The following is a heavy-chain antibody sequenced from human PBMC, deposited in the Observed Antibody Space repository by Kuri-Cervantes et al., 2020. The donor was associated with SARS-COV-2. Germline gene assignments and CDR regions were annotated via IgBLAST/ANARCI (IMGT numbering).Heavy chain of an antibody. CDR1: GYSLSTYW. Sequence: KVSCKASGYSLSTYWIAWVRQMPGKGLEWMGIIYPDDSDTRYSPSFQGQVTISADKSTNTAYLHWSSLKASDTAMYYCAKPYYYDSSGYKTNAFDIWGQGTMVTVSS. CDR3: AKPYYYDSSGYKTNAFDI. J-gene: IGHJ3*02. CDR2: IYPDDSDT. V-gene: IGHV5-51*01. D-gene: IGHD3-22*01.